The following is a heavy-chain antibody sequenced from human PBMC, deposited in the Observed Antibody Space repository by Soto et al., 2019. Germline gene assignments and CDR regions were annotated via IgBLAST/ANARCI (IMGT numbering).Heavy chain of an antibody. CDR3: ARPPQILYGMDV. CDR2: INPNTGGT. D-gene: IGHD3-10*01. Sequence: GASVKVSCKASGYTFTGYYIHWVRQAPGQGLEWMGCINPNTGGTNYAEKFQGRVTMTRDTSISTAYMEVSRLTSDDTAVYYCARPPQILYGMDVWGQGTTVTVSS. J-gene: IGHJ6*02. CDR1: GYTFTGYY. V-gene: IGHV1-2*02.